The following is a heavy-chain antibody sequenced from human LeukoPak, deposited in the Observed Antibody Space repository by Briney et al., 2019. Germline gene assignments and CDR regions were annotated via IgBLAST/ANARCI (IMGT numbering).Heavy chain of an antibody. V-gene: IGHV3-53*01. CDR1: GFTVSSNY. CDR3: ARDGYSSGWYLGDY. Sequence: PGGSLRLSCAASGFTVSSNYMSWVRQAPGKGLEWVSVIYSGGSTYYADSVKGRFTISRDNSKNTLYLQMNSLRAEDTAVYYCARDGYSSGWYLGDYWGQGTLVTVSS. CDR2: IYSGGST. D-gene: IGHD6-19*01. J-gene: IGHJ4*02.